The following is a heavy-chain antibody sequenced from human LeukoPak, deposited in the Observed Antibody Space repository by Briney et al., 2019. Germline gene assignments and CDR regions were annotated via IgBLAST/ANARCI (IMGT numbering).Heavy chain of an antibody. Sequence: SETLSLTCTVFGGSISGYYWNWIRQVPGKGLEWIGFLHHSGSTDYNPSLQSRVTISVDTSKNQLSLKLRSVTAADTAVYYCEREGRPAAENTFYFYYGMDVWGQGTAVTVSS. CDR1: GGSISGYY. J-gene: IGHJ6*02. V-gene: IGHV4-59*01. CDR3: EREGRPAAENTFYFYYGMDV. D-gene: IGHD6-13*01. CDR2: LHHSGST.